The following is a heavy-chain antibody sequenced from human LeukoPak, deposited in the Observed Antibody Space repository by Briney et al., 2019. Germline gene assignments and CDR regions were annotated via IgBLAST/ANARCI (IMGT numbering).Heavy chain of an antibody. CDR2: IYSGGST. Sequence: GGSLGLSCAASGFTVSSNYMSWVRRAPGKGLEWVSVIYSGGSTYYADSVQGRFTISRDNSKNTLYLQMNSLSAEDTAVYYCASSAGYCSGGSCAGGMDVWGQGTTVTVSS. D-gene: IGHD2-15*01. CDR3: ASSAGYCSGGSCAGGMDV. V-gene: IGHV3-66*02. J-gene: IGHJ6*02. CDR1: GFTVSSNY.